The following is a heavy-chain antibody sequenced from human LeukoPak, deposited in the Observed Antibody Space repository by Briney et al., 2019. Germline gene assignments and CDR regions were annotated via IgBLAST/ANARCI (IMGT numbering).Heavy chain of an antibody. V-gene: IGHV3-53*01. J-gene: IGHJ6*02. CDR1: GFNVSNNY. D-gene: IGHD2-8*02. CDR2: VFSSGPT. CDR3: ARDSDTETGWYYYGMDV. Sequence: PGGSVRLSCAASGFNVSNNYMNWVRPAPGKGLEWVSVVFSSGPTYYADSVKGRFTISRDTSKNALYLQMNSLRAEDTAVYYCARDSDTETGWYYYGMDVWGQGTTVTVSS.